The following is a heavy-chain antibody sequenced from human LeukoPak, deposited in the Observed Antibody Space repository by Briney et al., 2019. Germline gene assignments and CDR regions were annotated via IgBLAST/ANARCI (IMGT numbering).Heavy chain of an antibody. Sequence: GGSLRLSCAASGFTFSSYWMSWVRQAPGKGLEWVANIKQDGSEKYYVDSVKGRFTISRDNAKNSLYLQMNRLRAEDTAVYYCARMGEDYYGSGSYFHYYYYYYMDVWGKGTTVAISS. V-gene: IGHV3-7*01. CDR3: ARMGEDYYGSGSYFHYYYYYYMDV. D-gene: IGHD3-10*01. J-gene: IGHJ6*03. CDR2: IKQDGSEK. CDR1: GFTFSSYW.